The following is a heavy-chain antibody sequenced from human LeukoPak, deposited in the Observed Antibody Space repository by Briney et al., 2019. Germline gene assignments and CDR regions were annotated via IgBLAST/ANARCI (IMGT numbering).Heavy chain of an antibody. CDR2: IDPSVSDT. CDR1: VYSSTSYW. D-gene: IGHD4-17*01. V-gene: IGHV5-10-1*01. J-gene: IGHJ4*02. CDR3: AGRTDYGDFLDY. Sequence: LGESLTISCKGSVYSSTSYWISCVRQMPGKGLEWMGRIDPSVSDTAYSPSFHGHVTISADKSIRTAYLQWSSLKASDTAMYYCAGRTDYGDFLDYWGQGTLVTVSS.